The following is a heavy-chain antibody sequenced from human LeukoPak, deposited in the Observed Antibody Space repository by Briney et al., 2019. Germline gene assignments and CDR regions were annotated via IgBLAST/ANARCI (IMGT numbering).Heavy chain of an antibody. D-gene: IGHD3-10*01. J-gene: IGHJ6*04. CDR1: GGSISSYY. CDR3: ARGSYGSGKNYYYGMDV. CDR2: IYYSGST. V-gene: IGHV4-59*07. Sequence: SDTLSLTCTVSGGSISSYYWSWIRQPPGKGLEWIGDIYYSGSTNYNPSLKSRVSISVDTSKNQFSLKLSSVTAADTAVYYCARGSYGSGKNYYYGMDVWGKGTTVTVSS.